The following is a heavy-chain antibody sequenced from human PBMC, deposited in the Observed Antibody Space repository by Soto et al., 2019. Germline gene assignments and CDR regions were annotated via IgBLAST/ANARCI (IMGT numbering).Heavy chain of an antibody. V-gene: IGHV3-23*01. D-gene: IGHD3-3*01. CDR3: AKSGPASRLEWLLLMDV. J-gene: IGHJ6*02. Sequence: GPLRLSCAASVFTFSSYAMSWVRQAPGRGLEWVSAISGSGGSTYYADSVKGRFTISRDNSKNTLYLQMNSLRAEDTAVYYCAKSGPASRLEWLLLMDVWGQGTTVTVSS. CDR2: ISGSGGST. CDR1: VFTFSSYA.